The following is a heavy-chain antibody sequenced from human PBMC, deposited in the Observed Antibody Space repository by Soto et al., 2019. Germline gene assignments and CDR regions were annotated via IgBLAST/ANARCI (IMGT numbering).Heavy chain of an antibody. V-gene: IGHV3-9*01. D-gene: IGHD2-2*01. CDR2: ISWNSGSI. CDR1: GFTFDDYA. Sequence: GGSLRLSCAASGFTFDDYAMHWVRQAPGKGLEWVSGISWNSGSIGYADSVKGRFTISRDNAKNSLYLQMNSLRAEDTALYYCAKDIVGADCSSTSCYLGGYSYGLGLFDYWGQGTLVTVSS. J-gene: IGHJ4*02. CDR3: AKDIVGADCSSTSCYLGGYSYGLGLFDY.